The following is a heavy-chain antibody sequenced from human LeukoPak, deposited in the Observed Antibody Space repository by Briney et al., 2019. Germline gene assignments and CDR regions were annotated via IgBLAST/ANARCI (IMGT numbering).Heavy chain of an antibody. Sequence: PGGSLRLSCTASGLTFSTSGFNWVRQAPGKGLEWVASIGPTGSDRNHADSTKSRFTISRDNANNSLYLQMNSLRAEDTAVYYCATETNGRHYDYWGQGTLLTVSS. CDR2: IGPTGSDR. CDR1: GLTFSTSG. V-gene: IGHV3-21*06. J-gene: IGHJ4*02. D-gene: IGHD1-14*01. CDR3: ATETNGRHYDY.